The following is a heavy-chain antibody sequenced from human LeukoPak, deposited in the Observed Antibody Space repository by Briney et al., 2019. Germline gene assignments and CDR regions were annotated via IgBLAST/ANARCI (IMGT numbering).Heavy chain of an antibody. CDR1: DGSISSYY. Sequence: PSETLSLTCTVSDGSISSYYWSWIRQPPRKGLEWIGYIYNRGSTNYNPSLKSRLTISVDTSKNQFSLKLSSVTAADTAVYYCATLTTVLAPYYFDYWGQGTLVTVSS. V-gene: IGHV4-4*09. CDR3: ATLTTVLAPYYFDY. CDR2: IYNRGST. J-gene: IGHJ4*02. D-gene: IGHD4-23*01.